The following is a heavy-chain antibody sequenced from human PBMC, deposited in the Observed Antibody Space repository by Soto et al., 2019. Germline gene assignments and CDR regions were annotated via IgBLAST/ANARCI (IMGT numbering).Heavy chain of an antibody. J-gene: IGHJ4*02. CDR1: GFTLSDYY. CDR2: ISISGTTI. Sequence: GGSLRLSCAASGFTLSDYYMTWIRQAPGKGLEWVSDISISGTTIHYADSVRGRFTISRDNAKNSLWLQMNTLRAEDTAVYYWARVGLWFGESDVDYWGQGTLVTVSS. CDR3: ARVGLWFGESDVDY. D-gene: IGHD3-10*01. V-gene: IGHV3-11*01.